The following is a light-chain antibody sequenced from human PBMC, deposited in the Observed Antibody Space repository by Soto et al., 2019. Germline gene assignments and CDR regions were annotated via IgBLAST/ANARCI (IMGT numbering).Light chain of an antibody. CDR3: QQYHNYPRT. CDR2: DAS. J-gene: IGKJ1*01. V-gene: IGKV1-5*01. CDR1: ESIRTW. Sequence: DIPMPQSPSPLSASIGARVTITCRASESIRTWLAWYQHKPGKAPKFLIYDASSLESGVPSRFSGSGSGTEFTLTISNLQPDDFATYFCQQYHNYPRTFGQGTKVEIK.